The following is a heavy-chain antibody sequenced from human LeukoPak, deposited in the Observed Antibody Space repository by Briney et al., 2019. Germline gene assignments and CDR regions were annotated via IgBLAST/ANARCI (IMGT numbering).Heavy chain of an antibody. V-gene: IGHV4-59*01. J-gene: IGHJ4*02. CDR3: ARGLDLPVGPPDY. Sequence: SETLSLTCTVSGGSISSYYWSWIRQPPGKGLEWIGYIYYSGSTNYNPSLKSRVTISVDTSKNQFSLKLSSVTAADTAVYYCARGLDLPVGPPDYWGQGTLVAVSS. CDR2: IYYSGST. CDR1: GGSISSYY. D-gene: IGHD4-23*01.